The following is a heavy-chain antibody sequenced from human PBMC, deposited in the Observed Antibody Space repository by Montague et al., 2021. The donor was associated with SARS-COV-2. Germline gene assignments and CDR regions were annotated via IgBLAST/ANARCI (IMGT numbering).Heavy chain of an antibody. J-gene: IGHJ6*02. D-gene: IGHD3-10*01. CDR3: ARDPLDYGLWSSGSYYNAYYYYYGVDV. Sequence: SLRLSCAASGFTFSSYSMNWVRQAPGKGLEWVSSISSSSYIYYADSVKGRFAISSDNAKNSLYLQMNSLGAEDTAVYYCARDPLDYGLWSSGSYYNAYYYYYGVDVWGQGTTVTVSS. V-gene: IGHV3-21*01. CDR2: ISSSSYI. CDR1: GFTFSSYS.